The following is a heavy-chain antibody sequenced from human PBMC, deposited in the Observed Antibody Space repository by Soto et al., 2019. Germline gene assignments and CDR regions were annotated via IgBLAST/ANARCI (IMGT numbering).Heavy chain of an antibody. CDR3: ATGGRGYSYAPRFYFEY. V-gene: IGHV1-69*01. D-gene: IGHD5-18*01. J-gene: IGHJ4*02. CDR2: ILPIFGRT. Sequence: QVQLVQSGAEVKKPGSSVKVTCKASGAIFSSNAISWVRQAPGQGLEWMGGILPIFGRTNYAQKFQGRVTITADESTKTASMELSILKSEDTAVYYCATGGRGYSYAPRFYFEYWGQGTLVTVSS. CDR1: GAIFSSNA.